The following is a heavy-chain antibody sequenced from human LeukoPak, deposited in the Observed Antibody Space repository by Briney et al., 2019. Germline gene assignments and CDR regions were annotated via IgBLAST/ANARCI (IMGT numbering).Heavy chain of an antibody. V-gene: IGHV3-30*18. CDR2: ISYEGNNR. CDR1: GFTFSNYA. Sequence: GGSLRLSCTASGFTFSNYAMHWVRRAPGKGLEWVAGISYEGNNRYYADSVKGRFTISRDNHKNTVYLEVNSLRAEDTAVYYCAKGHYESAVRGGHLDYWGQGTLVTVSS. D-gene: IGHD3-3*01. CDR3: AKGHYESAVRGGHLDY. J-gene: IGHJ4*02.